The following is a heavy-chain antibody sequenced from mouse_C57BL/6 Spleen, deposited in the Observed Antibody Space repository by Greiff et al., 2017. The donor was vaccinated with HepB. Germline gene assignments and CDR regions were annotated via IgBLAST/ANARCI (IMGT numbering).Heavy chain of an antibody. CDR1: GYAFSSSW. CDR3: ACNYDMDY. Sequence: QVQLQQSGPELVKPGASVKISCKASGYAFSSSWMNWVKQRPGKGLEWIGRIYPGDGDTNYNGKFKGKATLTADKSSSTAYMQLSSLTSEDSAVYFCACNYDMDYWGQGTSVTVSS. V-gene: IGHV1-82*01. J-gene: IGHJ4*01. CDR2: IYPGDGDT.